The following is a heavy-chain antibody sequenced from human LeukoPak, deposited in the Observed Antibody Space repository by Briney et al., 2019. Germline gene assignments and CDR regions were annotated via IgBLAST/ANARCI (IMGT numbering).Heavy chain of an antibody. V-gene: IGHV1-69*13. D-gene: IGHD4-17*01. Sequence: SVKVSCKASGGTFSSYAISWVRQAPGQGLEWMGGIIPIFGTANYAQKFQGRVTITADESTSTAYMELSSLRSEATAVYYCARDRSDYSAGYFDYWGQGTLVTVSS. CDR3: ARDRSDYSAGYFDY. CDR2: IIPIFGTA. J-gene: IGHJ4*02. CDR1: GGTFSSYA.